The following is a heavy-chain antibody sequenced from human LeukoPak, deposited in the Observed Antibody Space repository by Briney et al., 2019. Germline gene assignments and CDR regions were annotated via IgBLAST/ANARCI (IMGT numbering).Heavy chain of an antibody. CDR2: IYYSGST. CDR3: ARDGYNQQRYFDY. J-gene: IGHJ4*02. V-gene: IGHV4-59*12. CDR1: GGSISSYF. D-gene: IGHD5-24*01. Sequence: SETLSLTCTVSGGSISSYFWSWIRQPPGKGLEWIGYIYYSGSTNYTPSLKSRVTISVDTSKNQFSLKLCSVTAAETAVYYCARDGYNQQRYFDYWGQGTLVTVSS.